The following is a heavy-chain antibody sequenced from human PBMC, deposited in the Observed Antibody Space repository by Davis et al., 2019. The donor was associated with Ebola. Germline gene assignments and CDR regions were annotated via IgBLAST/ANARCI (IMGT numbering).Heavy chain of an antibody. J-gene: IGHJ4*02. CDR1: GGSFSGYY. V-gene: IGHV4-34*01. D-gene: IGHD3-3*01. CDR3: ARGSYDFWSGYLGY. CDR2: IYYSGST. Sequence: MPSETLSLTCAVYGGSFSGYYWSWIRQSPGTGLEWIGSIYYSGSTYYNPSLMSRVTISVDTSKNQFSLKLSSVTAADTAVYYCARGSYDFWSGYLGYWGQGTLVTVSS.